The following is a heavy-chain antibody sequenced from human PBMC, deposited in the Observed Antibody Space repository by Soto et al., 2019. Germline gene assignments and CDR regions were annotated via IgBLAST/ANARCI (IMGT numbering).Heavy chain of an antibody. D-gene: IGHD6-19*01. V-gene: IGHV3-53*02. CDR2: IYSGGST. CDR3: ARDVPGSGYYYGMDV. CDR1: GFTVSSNY. Sequence: EVQLVETGGGLIQPGGSLRLSCAASGFTVSSNYMSWVRQAPGKGLEWVSVIYSGGSTYYADSVKGRFTISRDNSKNTLYLKMNSLRAEDTAVYYCARDVPGSGYYYGMDVWGQGTTVTVSS. J-gene: IGHJ6*02.